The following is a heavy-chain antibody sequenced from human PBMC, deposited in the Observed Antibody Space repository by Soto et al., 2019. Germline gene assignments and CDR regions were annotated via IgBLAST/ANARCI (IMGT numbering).Heavy chain of an antibody. CDR1: GGSISSYY. D-gene: IGHD3-3*01. Sequence: QVQLQESGPGLVKPSETLSLACTVSGGSISSYYWSWIRQPPGKGLEWIGYMYYSGSTNYNPSLKSRVTISIDTSRNQFSLKLSSVTAADTAVYYCARGTFGVVKDWGQGTLVTVSS. J-gene: IGHJ4*02. CDR2: MYYSGST. V-gene: IGHV4-59*01. CDR3: ARGTFGVVKD.